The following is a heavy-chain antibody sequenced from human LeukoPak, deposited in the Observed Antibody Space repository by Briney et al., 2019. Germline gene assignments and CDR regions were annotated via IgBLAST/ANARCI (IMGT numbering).Heavy chain of an antibody. J-gene: IGHJ4*02. CDR2: IYYSGST. V-gene: IGHV4-59*08. CDR3: VRRSGYSSSEDY. CDR1: GGSISTYF. Sequence: SETLSLTCTVSGGSISTYFRNWIRQPPGKGLEWIGNIYYSGSTNYNPSLKSRVTISVDTSKNQFSLKLRSVTAADTAVYYCVRRSGYSSSEDYWGQGILVTVSS. D-gene: IGHD3-22*01.